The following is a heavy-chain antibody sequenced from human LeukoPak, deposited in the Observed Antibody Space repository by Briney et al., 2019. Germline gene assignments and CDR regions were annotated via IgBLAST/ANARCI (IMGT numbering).Heavy chain of an antibody. CDR3: ASLPLPAARDGVYYYYYMDV. J-gene: IGHJ6*03. D-gene: IGHD2-2*01. CDR2: ISAYNGNT. V-gene: IGHV1-18*01. CDR1: GYTFTSYG. Sequence: ASVKVSCKASGYTFTSYGISWVRQAPGQGLEWMGWISAYNGNTNYAQKLQGRVTMTTDTSTSTAYTELRSLRSDDTAVYYCASLPLPAARDGVYYYYYMDVWGKGTTVTVSS.